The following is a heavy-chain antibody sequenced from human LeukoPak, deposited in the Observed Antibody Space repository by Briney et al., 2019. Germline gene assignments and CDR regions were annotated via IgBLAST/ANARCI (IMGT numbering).Heavy chain of an antibody. J-gene: IGHJ6*02. CDR1: GGSISSGGYS. CDR3: ARGGARGYYGSGSLGSYYYYGMDV. Sequence: KPSQTLSLTCAVSGGSISSGGYSWSWIRQPPGKGLEWIGYIYHSGSTDYNPSLKSRVTISVDRSKNQFSLKLSSVTAADTAVYYCARGGARGYYGSGSLGSYYYYGMDVWGQGTTVTVSS. D-gene: IGHD3-10*01. CDR2: IYHSGST. V-gene: IGHV4-30-2*01.